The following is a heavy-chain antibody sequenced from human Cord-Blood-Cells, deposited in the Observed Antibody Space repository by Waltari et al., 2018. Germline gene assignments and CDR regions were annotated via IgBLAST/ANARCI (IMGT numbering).Heavy chain of an antibody. J-gene: IGHJ3*02. CDR2: IKQDGSEK. Sequence: EVQLVESGGGLVQPGGSLRLSCAASGFTFSSYWMSWVRQAPGKGLEWVANIKQDGSEKYYVDSGKGRFTISRDNAKNSLYLQMNSLRAEDTAVYYCARVIYWGMRAFDIWGQGTMVTVSS. CDR3: ARVIYWGMRAFDI. CDR1: GFTFSSYW. D-gene: IGHD3-16*01. V-gene: IGHV3-7*01.